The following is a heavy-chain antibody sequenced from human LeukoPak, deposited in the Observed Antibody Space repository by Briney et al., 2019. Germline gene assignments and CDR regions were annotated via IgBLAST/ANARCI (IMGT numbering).Heavy chain of an antibody. CDR2: ISSSSSYT. D-gene: IGHD3-10*01. V-gene: IGHV3-11*06. Sequence: GGSLRLSCAASGFTFSDYYMSWIRQAPGKGLEWVSYISSSSSYTNYADSVKGRFTIPRDNAKNSLYLQMNSLRAEDTAVYYCARSPLWFGELFDYWGQGTLVTVSS. CDR3: ARSPLWFGELFDY. J-gene: IGHJ4*02. CDR1: GFTFSDYY.